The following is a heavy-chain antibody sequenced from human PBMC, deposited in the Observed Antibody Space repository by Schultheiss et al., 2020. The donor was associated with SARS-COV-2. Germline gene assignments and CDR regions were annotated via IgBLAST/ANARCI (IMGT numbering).Heavy chain of an antibody. Sequence: GGSLRLSCAASGFTFSSYWMTWVRQTPGKGLEWVANIKQDGSEKYYMDSVKGRFTISRDNAKNSLYLQMNSLKAEDTAVYYCARDLSWGRDDWGQGTLVTVSS. V-gene: IGHV3-7*01. CDR2: IKQDGSEK. J-gene: IGHJ4*02. D-gene: IGHD7-27*01. CDR1: GFTFSSYW. CDR3: ARDLSWGRDD.